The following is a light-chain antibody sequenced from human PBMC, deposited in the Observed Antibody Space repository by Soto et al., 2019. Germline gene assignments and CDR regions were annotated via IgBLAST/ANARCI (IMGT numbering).Light chain of an antibody. CDR1: SSDVGDYDY. CDR3: SSCTSSSTLL. CDR2: DVN. Sequence: QSVLTQPASVSGSPGQSITISCTGTSSDVGDYDYVSWYQQHPGKVPKLMIYDVNKRPSGVANRFSGSKSGNTASLTISGLQAEDESDYYCSSCTSSSTLLFGGGTKLTVL. J-gene: IGLJ2*01. V-gene: IGLV2-14*01.